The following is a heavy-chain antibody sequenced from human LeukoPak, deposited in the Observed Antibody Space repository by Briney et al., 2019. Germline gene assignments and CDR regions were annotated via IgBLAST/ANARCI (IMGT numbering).Heavy chain of an antibody. CDR1: GVTLSSYA. Sequence: GGSLRLSCAASGVTLSSYAMSWARQAPGKGLEWVSGISSSGSGGNTYYADSVKGRFTISRDNSKNTLYLQMNSLRAEDTAVYYCAKGMEGYCSSSSCPGVDYWGQGTLVTVSS. CDR2: ISSSGSGGNT. V-gene: IGHV3-23*01. J-gene: IGHJ4*02. CDR3: AKGMEGYCSSSSCPGVDY. D-gene: IGHD2-2*01.